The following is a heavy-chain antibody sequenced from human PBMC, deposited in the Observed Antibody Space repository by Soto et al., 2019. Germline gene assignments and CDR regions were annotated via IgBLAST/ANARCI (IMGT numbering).Heavy chain of an antibody. CDR1: GYTFNTYA. V-gene: IGHV1-18*01. CDR2: ISGYNGNT. J-gene: IGHJ4*01. CDR3: ARAVEYDSIPYYYADF. Sequence: ASVKVSCKASGYTFNTYAITWVRQAPGQGLEWMGWISGYNGNTNYAQTLQGRGTMTTDTSTSTAYLELRSLRSDDTAVYYCARAVEYDSIPYYYADFWGQGTLVTVSS. D-gene: IGHD2-21*01.